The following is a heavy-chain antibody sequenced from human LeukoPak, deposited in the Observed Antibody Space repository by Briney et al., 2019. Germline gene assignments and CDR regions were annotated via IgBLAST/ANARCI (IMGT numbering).Heavy chain of an antibody. CDR3: AKVSVVFDY. Sequence: GGSLRLSCTASGFSFRSYSMNWARQAPGKGLEWVSAISGSGGSTYYADSVKGRFTISRDNSKNTLYLQMNSLRAEDTAVYYCAKVSVVFDYWGQGTLVTVSS. V-gene: IGHV3-23*01. D-gene: IGHD2-15*01. CDR2: ISGSGGST. J-gene: IGHJ4*02. CDR1: GFSFRSYS.